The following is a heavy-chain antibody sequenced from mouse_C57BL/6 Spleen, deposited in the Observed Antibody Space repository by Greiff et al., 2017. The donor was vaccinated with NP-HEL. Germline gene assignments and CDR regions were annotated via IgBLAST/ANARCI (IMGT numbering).Heavy chain of an antibody. CDR2: IWSGGGT. Sequence: QVQLQQSGPGLAQPSQSLSITCTVSGFSLTSYGVHWVRQSPGKGLEWLGVIWSGGGTDYNEPFISRLSISKDNSKSQVFFKMNSLQADDTAIYYCARNGQLGRGYYAMDYWGQGTSVTVSS. V-gene: IGHV2-2*01. D-gene: IGHD4-1*02. CDR3: ARNGQLGRGYYAMDY. CDR1: GFSLTSYG. J-gene: IGHJ4*01.